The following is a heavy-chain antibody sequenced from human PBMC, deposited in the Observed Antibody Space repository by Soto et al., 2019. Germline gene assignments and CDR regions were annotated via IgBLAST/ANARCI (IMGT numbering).Heavy chain of an antibody. J-gene: IGHJ4*02. CDR1: GGSISSYY. Sequence: QVQLQESGPGLVKPSETLSLTCTVSGGSISSYYWSWIRQPPGKGLEWIGYIYYSGSTNYNPSLKSRVTISLDTAKNLSSLKLSSVTAADTAVYYCARGGTEGWLHSGKTVLFDYWGQGTLVTVSS. CDR3: ARGGTEGWLHSGKTVLFDY. V-gene: IGHV4-59*01. CDR2: IYYSGST. D-gene: IGHD5-12*01.